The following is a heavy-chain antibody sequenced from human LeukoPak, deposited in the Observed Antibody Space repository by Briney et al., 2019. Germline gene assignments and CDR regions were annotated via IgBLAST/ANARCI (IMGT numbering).Heavy chain of an antibody. CDR2: IYTSGST. V-gene: IGHV4-4*07. D-gene: IGHD2-2*01. Sequence: SETLSLICTVSGGSISSYYWSWIRQPAGKGLEWIGRIYTSGSTNYNPSLKSRVTMSVDTSKNQFSPKLSSVTAADTAVYYCARDRGYCSSTSCYADAFDIWGQGTMVTVSS. CDR3: ARDRGYCSSTSCYADAFDI. CDR1: GGSISSYY. J-gene: IGHJ3*02.